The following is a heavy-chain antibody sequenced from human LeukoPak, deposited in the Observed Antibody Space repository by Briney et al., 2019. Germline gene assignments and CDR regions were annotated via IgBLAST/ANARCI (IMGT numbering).Heavy chain of an antibody. D-gene: IGHD6-19*01. Sequence: GSLRLSCAASGLTFSSYAMNWIRQPPGKGLEWIGSIFYSGTTYYSSSLKSRVTMSVDTSKTQFSLKLSSVTAADTALYYCARGSSLLRPRNSGWGGAFDVWGQGTVVPVSS. V-gene: IGHV4-39*07. J-gene: IGHJ3*01. CDR1: GLTFSSYA. CDR3: ARGSSLLRPRNSGWGGAFDV. CDR2: IFYSGTT.